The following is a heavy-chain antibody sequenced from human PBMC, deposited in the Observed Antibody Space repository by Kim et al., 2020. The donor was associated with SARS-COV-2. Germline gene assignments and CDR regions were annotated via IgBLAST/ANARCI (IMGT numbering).Heavy chain of an antibody. D-gene: IGHD3-16*01. CDR1: GGSIGSSSSSFY. J-gene: IGHJ4*02. Sequence: SETLSLTCSVYGGSIGSSSSSFYWGWIRQPPGKGLEWIGNVYHSGTTTYNPSLTSRVTIGIDTSKNQFSLKLSSVTAADTAVYYCARQFGGMSDYFDFWGQGALVTVSS. CDR3: ARQFGGMSDYFDF. CDR2: VYHSGTT. V-gene: IGHV4-39*01.